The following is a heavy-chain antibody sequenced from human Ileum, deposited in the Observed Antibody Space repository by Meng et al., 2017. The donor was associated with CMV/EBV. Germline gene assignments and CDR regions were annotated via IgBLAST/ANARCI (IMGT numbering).Heavy chain of an antibody. Sequence: CKASGYTFSGYYMHWLRQAPGQRLEWMGWISPNSGGTNYAQKFQGRVTMTSDTSISTAYMELSRLTSDDTAVYYCARLLNGDRFFDYWGQGTLVTVSS. J-gene: IGHJ4*02. CDR1: GYTFSGYY. V-gene: IGHV1-2*02. CDR2: ISPNSGGT. D-gene: IGHD4-17*01. CDR3: ARLLNGDRFFDY.